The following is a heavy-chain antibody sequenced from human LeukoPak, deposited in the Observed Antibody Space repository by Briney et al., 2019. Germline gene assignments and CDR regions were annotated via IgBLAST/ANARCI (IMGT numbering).Heavy chain of an antibody. CDR3: ARDRGTVTTLRYNWFDP. V-gene: IGHV1-69*13. D-gene: IGHD4-17*01. Sequence: SVKVSCKASGGTFSSYAISWVRQAPGQGLEWMGGIIPIFGTANYAQKFQGRVTITADESTSTAYMELSSLRSEDTAVYYCARDRGTVTTLRYNWFDPWGQGILVTVSS. J-gene: IGHJ5*02. CDR2: IIPIFGTA. CDR1: GGTFSSYA.